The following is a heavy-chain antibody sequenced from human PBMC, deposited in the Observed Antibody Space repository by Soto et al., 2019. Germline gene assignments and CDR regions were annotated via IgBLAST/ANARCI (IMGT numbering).Heavy chain of an antibody. J-gene: IGHJ6*02. CDR1: GGTFRTAA. CDR2: IMPVFRTP. D-gene: IGHD2-8*01. CDR3: ARDNDRPQLGGNYYYILDV. V-gene: IGHV1-69*12. Sequence: QVQLEQSGAEVKKPGSSVKVSCKASGGTFRTAAISWVRQAPEKGLEWRGGIMPVFRTPDYAQKFQGRVTISADESTNTAYMELSGLRSDDTAVYYCARDNDRPQLGGNYYYILDVWGQGTTITVSS.